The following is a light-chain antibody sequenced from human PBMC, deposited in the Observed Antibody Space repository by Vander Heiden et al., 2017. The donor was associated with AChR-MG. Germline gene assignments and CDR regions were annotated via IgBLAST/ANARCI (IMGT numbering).Light chain of an antibody. CDR2: EVS. CDR3: MQGIHRPYT. CDR1: QSLLHSDGKTY. J-gene: IGKJ2*01. V-gene: IGKV2-29*02. Sequence: DLVMTQTPLSLSVLPGQPASISCKSSQSLLHSDGKTYLYWYLQKPGQSPQLLIYEVSSRVSGVPDRFSGSGSGTDFTLKISRVEAEDVGVYYCMQGIHRPYTFGQGTKLEIK.